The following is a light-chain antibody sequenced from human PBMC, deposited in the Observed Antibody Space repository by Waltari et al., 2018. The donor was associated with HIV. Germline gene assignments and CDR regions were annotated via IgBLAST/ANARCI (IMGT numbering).Light chain of an antibody. J-gene: IGLJ3*02. CDR3: CSYAGSGTFVV. CDR1: GSDIRRYDL. V-gene: IGLV2-23*02. CDR2: DVN. Sequence: QSALTQPASASGPPGQSLTLPYAGTGSDIRRYDLVSWYQHFPGKAPKRILYDVNERPSGVSPRYSGSKSGNTASLVISGLQSEDEADYYCCSYAGSGTFVVFGGGTRLTV.